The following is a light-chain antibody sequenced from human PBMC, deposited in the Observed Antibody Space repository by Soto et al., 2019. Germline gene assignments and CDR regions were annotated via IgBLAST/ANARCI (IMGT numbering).Light chain of an antibody. CDR3: QQYKDYSGWT. CDR2: QAS. V-gene: IGKV1-5*03. CDR1: QSISNW. J-gene: IGKJ1*01. Sequence: DIQMTQSPSTLSASVGDRVTITCRASQSISNWLAWYQQKPGKAPKLLIYQASSLETGVSSRFSGSASETEFTLSISSLQPDDFATYYCQQYKDYSGWTFGQGIKVDIK.